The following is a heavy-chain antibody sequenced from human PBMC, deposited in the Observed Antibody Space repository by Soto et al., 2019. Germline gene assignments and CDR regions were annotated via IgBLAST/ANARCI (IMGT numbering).Heavy chain of an antibody. Sequence: SETLSLTCTVSVASITGYYCSWIRQSPGKGLEWIGCTYFTGATKYNPSLVSGATISVDTSRHLFSLTVTTATTAVKALSYCAREKTPQSGFDYWGQGTLVTVSS. J-gene: IGHJ4*02. CDR1: VASITGYY. V-gene: IGHV4-59*01. D-gene: IGHD3-10*01. CDR3: AREKTPQSGFDY. CDR2: TYFTGAT.